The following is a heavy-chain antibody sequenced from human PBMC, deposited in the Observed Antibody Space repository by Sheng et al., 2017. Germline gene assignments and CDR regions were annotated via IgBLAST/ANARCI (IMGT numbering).Heavy chain of an antibody. CDR2: IYYSGST. CDR3: ARDFRLFHMDV. Sequence: QLQLQESGPGLVKPSETLSLTCTVSGGSISSGSYYWDWIRQPPGKGLEWIGSIYYSGSTYYNPSLKNRVTISIDTSNNQFSLKVRFVAAADTAVYYCARDFRLFHMDVWGQGTTVTVSS. CDR1: GGSISSGSYY. V-gene: IGHV4-39*07. J-gene: IGHJ6*02. D-gene: IGHD2-21*01.